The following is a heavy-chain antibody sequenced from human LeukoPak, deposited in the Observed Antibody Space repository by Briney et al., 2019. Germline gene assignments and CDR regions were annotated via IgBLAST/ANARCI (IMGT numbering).Heavy chain of an antibody. CDR1: GLTFSSYW. V-gene: IGHV3-74*01. Sequence: PGGSLRLSCGASGLTFSSYWMPWVRQAPGKGLVWVSRINNDGSSTSYADSVQGRFTISRDNAKNTLYLQMNSLRAEDTALYYCARVARGDYYYYYMDVWGKGTTVTVSS. J-gene: IGHJ6*03. D-gene: IGHD3-10*01. CDR2: INNDGSST. CDR3: ARVARGDYYYYYMDV.